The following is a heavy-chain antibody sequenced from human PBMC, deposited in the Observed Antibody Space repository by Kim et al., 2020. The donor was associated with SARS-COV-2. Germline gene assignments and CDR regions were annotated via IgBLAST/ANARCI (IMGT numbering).Heavy chain of an antibody. Sequence: GGSLRLSCAASGFTFSSYAMSWVRQAPGKGLEWVSVIYSGGSSTYYADSVKGRFTISRDNSKNTLYLQMNSLRAEDTAVYYCAKDLRGGYSYGYDYWGQGTLVTVSS. CDR2: IYSGGSST. V-gene: IGHV3-23*03. J-gene: IGHJ4*02. CDR3: AKDLRGGYSYGYDY. D-gene: IGHD5-18*01. CDR1: GFTFSSYA.